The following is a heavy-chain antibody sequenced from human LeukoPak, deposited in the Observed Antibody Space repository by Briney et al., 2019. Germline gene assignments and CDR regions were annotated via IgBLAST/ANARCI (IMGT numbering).Heavy chain of an antibody. Sequence: GGSLRLSCAASGFTFSSYAMSWVRQAPGKGLEWVSAISGSGGSTYYADSVKGRFTISRDNSKNTLYLQMNSLRAEDTAVYYCAKSTDSSGWYGGFDPWGQGTLVTVSS. CDR1: GFTFSSYA. V-gene: IGHV3-23*01. J-gene: IGHJ5*02. D-gene: IGHD6-19*01. CDR3: AKSTDSSGWYGGFDP. CDR2: ISGSGGST.